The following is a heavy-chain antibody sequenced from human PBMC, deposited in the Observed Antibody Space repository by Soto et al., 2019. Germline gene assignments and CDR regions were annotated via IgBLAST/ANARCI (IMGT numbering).Heavy chain of an antibody. CDR2: ISGYNGQT. Sequence: QIQLVQSGPEVTKPGASVKVSCQGTGYTFSDYGVSWVRQAPGQGLEWMGWISGYNGQTNYAQKFRGRVTFTTDTSTSTAYMEVRSLRSDDTAVYYCARDGRKQLWVEGLNAMDVWGQGTTVTVSS. V-gene: IGHV1-18*01. CDR1: GYTFSDYG. D-gene: IGHD5-18*01. CDR3: ARDGRKQLWVEGLNAMDV. J-gene: IGHJ6*02.